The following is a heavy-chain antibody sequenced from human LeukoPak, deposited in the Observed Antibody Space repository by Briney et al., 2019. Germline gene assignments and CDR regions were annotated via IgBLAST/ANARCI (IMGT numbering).Heavy chain of an antibody. D-gene: IGHD6-13*01. CDR1: GYTFTGYH. CDR2: INPYSGDT. J-gene: IGHJ4*02. CDR3: ARDQGSLTRSWYTGY. Sequence: GASVKVSCKASGYTFTGYHIHWVRQAPGQGLEWMWRINPYSGDTNFAQKFQGRVTMTRDTSITTAYMDLSSLTPDDTAVYFCARDQGSLTRSWYTGYWGQGTQVTVSS. V-gene: IGHV1-2*06.